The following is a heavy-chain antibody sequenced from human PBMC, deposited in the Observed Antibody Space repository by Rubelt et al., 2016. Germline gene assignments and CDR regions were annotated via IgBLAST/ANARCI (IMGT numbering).Heavy chain of an antibody. CDR3: ARDGSEWSRDY. V-gene: IGHV3-23*01. Sequence: GSGGGLVQPGGSLRLSCVPSEFTFSTYAMNWVRQAPGKGLEWVSSISGADGSTYYADSVKGRFTISRGNAMNSLYLQMNSLRVDDTAMYFCARDGSEWSRDYWGQGTLVTVSS. D-gene: IGHD3-3*01. CDR1: EFTFSTYA. CDR2: ISGADGST. J-gene: IGHJ4*02.